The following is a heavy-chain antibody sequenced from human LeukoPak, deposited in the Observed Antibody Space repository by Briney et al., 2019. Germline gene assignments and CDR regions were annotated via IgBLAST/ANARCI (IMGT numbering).Heavy chain of an antibody. J-gene: IGHJ4*02. Sequence: GGSLRLSCAASGFTFSDYSMNWVRQAPGKGLECLSYINWNSRTIWYADSVKGRFTISRDNAKNSLYLQMNSLRAEDTAVYYCARDSSYYDSSGRIDYWGQGTLVTVSS. CDR2: INWNSRTI. CDR1: GFTFSDYS. D-gene: IGHD3-22*01. CDR3: ARDSSYYDSSGRIDY. V-gene: IGHV3-48*04.